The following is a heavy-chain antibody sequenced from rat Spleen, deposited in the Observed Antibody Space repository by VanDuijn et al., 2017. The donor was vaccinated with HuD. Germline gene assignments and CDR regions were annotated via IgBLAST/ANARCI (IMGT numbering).Heavy chain of an antibody. J-gene: IGHJ1*01. CDR1: GFSLTSYH. D-gene: IGHD1-4*01. CDR3: VRLLPGLGAVGYYDF. V-gene: IGHV2-72*01. CDR2: IWAGGGT. Sequence: QVQLKESGPGLVQPSQTLSLTCTVSGFSLTSYHVSWVRQPPGKSLVWMGTIWAGGGTNYNSAVQSRLSISRDTSKNQVFLKMNSLQPEYTGTYYCVRLLPGLGAVGYYDFWGPGTMVTVSS.